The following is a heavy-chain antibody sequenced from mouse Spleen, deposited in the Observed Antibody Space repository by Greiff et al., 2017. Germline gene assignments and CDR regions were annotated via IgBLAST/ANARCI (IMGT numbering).Heavy chain of an antibody. CDR3: ARQGYRYGYWYFDV. J-gene: IGHJ1*01. D-gene: IGHD2-14*01. CDR2: ISSGGGNT. V-gene: IGHV5-9*01. Sequence: EVMLVESGGGLVKLGGSLKLSCAASGFTFSSYAMSWVRQTPEKRLEWVATISSGGGNTYYPDSVKGRFTISRDNAKNTLYLQMSSLKSEDTAMYYCARQGYRYGYWYFDVWGAGTTVTVSS. CDR1: GFTFSSYA.